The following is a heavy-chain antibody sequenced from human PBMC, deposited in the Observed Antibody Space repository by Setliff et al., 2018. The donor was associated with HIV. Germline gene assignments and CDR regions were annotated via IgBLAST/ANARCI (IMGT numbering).Heavy chain of an antibody. CDR2: INYSGRT. Sequence: PSETLSLTCTVSGGSISSSSYYWGWIRQPPGKGLEWIGSINYSGRTYYNPSLKSRVTISVDTSKNQLSLKLSSVSAAETAVYYCARQEGGYTRAWYDLDFDYWGQGTLVTVSS. J-gene: IGHJ4*02. CDR3: ARQEGGYTRAWYDLDFDY. CDR1: GGSISSSSYY. V-gene: IGHV4-39*01. D-gene: IGHD6-19*01.